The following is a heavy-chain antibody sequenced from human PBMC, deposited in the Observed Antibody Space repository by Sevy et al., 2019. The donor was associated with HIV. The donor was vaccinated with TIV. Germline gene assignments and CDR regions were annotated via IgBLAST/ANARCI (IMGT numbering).Heavy chain of an antibody. Sequence: GGSPRLSCAASGFTFSSYSMNWVRQAPGKGLEWVSSISSSSSYIYYADSVKGGFTISRDNAKNSLYLQMNSLRAEDTAVYYGAPLGYSSGWYGGDWFDPWGQGTLVTVSS. CDR2: ISSSSSYI. D-gene: IGHD6-19*01. CDR3: APLGYSSGWYGGDWFDP. V-gene: IGHV3-21*01. J-gene: IGHJ5*02. CDR1: GFTFSSYS.